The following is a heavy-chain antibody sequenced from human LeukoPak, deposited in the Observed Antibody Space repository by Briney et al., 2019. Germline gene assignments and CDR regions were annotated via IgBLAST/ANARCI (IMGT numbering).Heavy chain of an antibody. D-gene: IGHD1-26*01. CDR1: GYTFTSYA. CDR2: SNAGNGNT. J-gene: IGHJ6*03. CDR3: ATGLKWELLTDYYYMDV. Sequence: ASVKVSCKASGYTFTSYAMHWVRQAPGQRLEWMGWSNAGNGNTKYSQEFQGRVTITRDTSASTAYMELSSLRSEDMAVYYCATGLKWELLTDYYYMDVWGKGTTVTVSS. V-gene: IGHV1-3*02.